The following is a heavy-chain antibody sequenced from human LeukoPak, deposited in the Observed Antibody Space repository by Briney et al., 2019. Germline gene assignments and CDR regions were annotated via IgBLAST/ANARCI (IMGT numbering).Heavy chain of an antibody. CDR2: INPNSGGT. CDR3: ARARAVATPFDY. J-gene: IGHJ4*02. CDR1: GYTFTGYY. V-gene: IGHV1-2*02. D-gene: IGHD5-12*01. Sequence: ASVKVSCKASGYTFTGYYMHWVRQAPGQGLEWMGWINPNSGGTNYAQKFQGRVTMTRDTSISTAYMELSRLRSDDTAVYYCARARAVATPFDYWGQGTLVTVSS.